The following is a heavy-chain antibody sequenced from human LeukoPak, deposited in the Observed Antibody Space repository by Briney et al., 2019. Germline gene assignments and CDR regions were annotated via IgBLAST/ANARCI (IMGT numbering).Heavy chain of an antibody. CDR3: AKLDIVVVPAAGNFDY. CDR1: GFTFSSYA. J-gene: IGHJ4*02. CDR2: ISGSGGST. D-gene: IGHD2-2*03. Sequence: QAGGSLRLSCAASGFTFSSYAMSWARQAPGKGLEWVSAISGSGGSTYYADSVKGRFTISRDNSKNTLYLQMNSLRAEDTAVYYCAKLDIVVVPAAGNFDYWGQGTLVTVSS. V-gene: IGHV3-23*01.